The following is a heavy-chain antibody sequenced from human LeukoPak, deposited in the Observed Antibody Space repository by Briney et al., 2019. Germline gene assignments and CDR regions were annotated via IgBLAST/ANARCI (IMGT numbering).Heavy chain of an antibody. D-gene: IGHD1-26*01. CDR3: AKDLMARLVGATTHLDS. J-gene: IGHJ5*01. CDR1: GLTVSRGA. V-gene: IGHV3-23*01. CDR2: TRGSGGST. Sequence: GSRRVYPATSGLTVSRGAISNHRPPRGRELTWETATRGSGGSTYYADSVKGRFTISRDNSKDTLYLQMNSLRAEDTAVYYCAKDLMARLVGATTHLDSWGQGTLVTVSS.